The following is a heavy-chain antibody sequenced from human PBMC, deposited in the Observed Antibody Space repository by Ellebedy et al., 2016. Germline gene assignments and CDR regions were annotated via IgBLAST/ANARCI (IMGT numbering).Heavy chain of an antibody. CDR3: TRDPYYDPLTGLYYGLDV. J-gene: IGHJ6*02. D-gene: IGHD3-9*01. CDR1: GFTFSHSW. CDR2: IKQDGSET. V-gene: IGHV3-7*03. Sequence: GESLKISCAASGFTFSHSWMSWVRQAPGKGLEWVASIKQDGSETKYVDSVKGRFTISRDNSKNTLYLQMNSLRAEDTATYYCTRDPYYDPLTGLYYGLDVWGHGTTITVSS.